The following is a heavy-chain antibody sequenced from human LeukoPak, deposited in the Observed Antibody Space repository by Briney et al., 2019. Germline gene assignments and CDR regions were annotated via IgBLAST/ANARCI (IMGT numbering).Heavy chain of an antibody. J-gene: IGHJ3*02. D-gene: IGHD6-19*01. V-gene: IGHV1-2*02. CDR1: GYTFTGYY. CDR3: ARDLRGTHSSGWYRESNDAFDI. CDR2: INPNSGGT. Sequence: GASVKVSCKASGYTFTGYYMHWVRQAPGQGLEWMGWINPNSGGTNYAQRFQGRVTMTRDTSISTAYMELSRLRPDDTAVYYCARDLRGTHSSGWYRESNDAFDIWGQGTMVTVSS.